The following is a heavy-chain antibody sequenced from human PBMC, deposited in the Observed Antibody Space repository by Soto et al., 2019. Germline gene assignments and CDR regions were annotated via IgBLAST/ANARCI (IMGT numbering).Heavy chain of an antibody. J-gene: IGHJ4*02. CDR2: IYYSGST. CDR1: GGSISSYY. D-gene: IGHD5-12*01. CDR3: AREEWLRAFDY. V-gene: IGHV4-59*01. Sequence: SETLSLTCTVSGGSISSYYWSWIRQPPGKGLEWIGYIYYSGSTNYNPSLKSRVTISVDTSKNQFPLKLSSVTAADSAVYYCAREEWLRAFDYWGQGTLVTVSS.